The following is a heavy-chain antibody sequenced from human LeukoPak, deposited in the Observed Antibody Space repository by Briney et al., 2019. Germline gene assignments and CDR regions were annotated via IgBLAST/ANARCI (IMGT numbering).Heavy chain of an antibody. CDR2: IDPNSGGT. CDR3: GREYYYGSGNYYNRIDY. V-gene: IGHV1-2*02. CDR1: GYTFTGYY. J-gene: IGHJ4*02. D-gene: IGHD3-10*01. Sequence: ASVKVSCKASGYTFTGYYMHWVRQAPGQGLEWMGWIDPNSGGTNYAQKFQGRGTMTRDTSISTAYMVLNRLISDDTAVYYCGREYYYGSGNYYNRIDYWGQGTLVTVSS.